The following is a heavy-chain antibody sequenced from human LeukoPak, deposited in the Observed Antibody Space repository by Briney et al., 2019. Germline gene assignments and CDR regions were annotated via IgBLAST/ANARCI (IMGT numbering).Heavy chain of an antibody. Sequence: GESLQISCKGSGYSFTSYWISWVRQMPGKGLEWMGRIDPSDSYTNYSPSFQGHVTISADKSISTAYLQWSSLKASDTAMYFCAKSAYDSHQIDYWGQGTLVTVSS. V-gene: IGHV5-10-1*01. CDR3: AKSAYDSHQIDY. CDR2: IDPSDSYT. J-gene: IGHJ4*02. CDR1: GYSFTSYW. D-gene: IGHD2-8*01.